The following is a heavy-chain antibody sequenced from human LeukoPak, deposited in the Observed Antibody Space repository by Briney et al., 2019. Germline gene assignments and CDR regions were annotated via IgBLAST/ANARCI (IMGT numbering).Heavy chain of an antibody. CDR2: IYYSGST. D-gene: IGHD3-10*01. V-gene: IGHV4-59*12. J-gene: IGHJ6*03. CDR3: ARLRVRGVKHYYMDV. Sequence: SETLSLTCTVSGGSISSYYWSWIRQPPGKGLEWIGYIYYSGSTYYNPSLKSRVTISVDTSKNQFSLKLSSVTAADTAVYYCARLRVRGVKHYYMDVWGKGTTVTISS. CDR1: GGSISSYY.